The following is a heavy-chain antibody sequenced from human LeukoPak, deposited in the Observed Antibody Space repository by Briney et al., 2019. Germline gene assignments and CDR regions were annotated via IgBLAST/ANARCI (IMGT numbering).Heavy chain of an antibody. V-gene: IGHV1-2*06. CDR3: AAGYSSGWFLFDY. J-gene: IGHJ4*02. Sequence: GASVKVSCKASGGTFSSYAVSWVRQAPGQGLEWMGRINPNSGGTNYAQKFQGRVTMTRDTSISTAYMELSRLRSDDTAVYYCAAGYSSGWFLFDYWGQGTLVTVSS. CDR1: GGTFSSYA. CDR2: INPNSGGT. D-gene: IGHD6-19*01.